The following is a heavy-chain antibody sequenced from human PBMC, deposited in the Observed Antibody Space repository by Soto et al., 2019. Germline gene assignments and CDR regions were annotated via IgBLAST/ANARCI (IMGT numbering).Heavy chain of an antibody. CDR1: VYLVIGYG. CDR2: IRPYNGDT. Sequence: SVKTASKAPVYLVIGYGINLVRQAPGQELEWMGWIRPYNGDTKYAQNLQGRVTMTTDTSTSTAYMDIRSLRSDDTAVYYCVRDLDGSGSYYTEYWGPGTLVTVPS. V-gene: IGHV1-18*01. D-gene: IGHD3-10*01. CDR3: VRDLDGSGSYYTEY. J-gene: IGHJ4*02.